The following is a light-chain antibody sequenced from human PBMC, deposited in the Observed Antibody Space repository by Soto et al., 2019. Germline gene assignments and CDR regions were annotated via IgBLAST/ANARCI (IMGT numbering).Light chain of an antibody. CDR2: GAS. CDR1: QCVVSNY. Sequence: VLTQSPGTLSLSPGERATLSCRATQCVVSNYLAWYQQKPGQAPRLLIYGASSRATGIPDRFSGGGSGTDFSLTVSRLEHEDFAVYYCQRYGSAPWTFGQVTRVEIK. J-gene: IGKJ1*01. CDR3: QRYGSAPWT. V-gene: IGKV3-20*01.